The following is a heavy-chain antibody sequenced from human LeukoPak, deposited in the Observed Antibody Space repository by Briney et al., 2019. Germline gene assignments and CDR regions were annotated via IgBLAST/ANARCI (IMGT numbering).Heavy chain of an antibody. D-gene: IGHD6-19*01. CDR2: ISWNSGYI. CDR3: AKVRGTYSSGYFFDY. Sequence: PGRSLRLSCAASGFTFDNYAMHWVRQAPGKGLEWLSIISWNSGYIGYADSVKGRFTISRDNAKKSLDLQMNSLRAEDTAFYYCAKVRGTYSSGYFFDYWGQGTRVTVSS. CDR1: GFTFDNYA. J-gene: IGHJ4*02. V-gene: IGHV3-9*01.